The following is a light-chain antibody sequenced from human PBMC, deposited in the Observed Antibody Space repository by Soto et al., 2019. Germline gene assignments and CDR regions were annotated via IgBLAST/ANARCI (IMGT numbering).Light chain of an antibody. CDR1: QSVSSN. V-gene: IGKV3-15*01. Sequence: EIVMTQSPGTLSVSPGERATLSCRASQSVSSNLAWYQQKPGQAPRLLISDASTRATGIPARFSGSGSGTEFTLTISSLQSEDFAVYYCQHYVSPPITFGQGTRLEIK. CDR2: DAS. J-gene: IGKJ5*01. CDR3: QHYVSPPIT.